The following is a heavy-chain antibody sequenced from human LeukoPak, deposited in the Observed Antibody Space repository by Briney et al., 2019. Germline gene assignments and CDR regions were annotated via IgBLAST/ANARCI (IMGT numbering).Heavy chain of an antibody. V-gene: IGHV4-34*01. CDR3: ARQDSSSVPFDY. CDR2: INHSGST. J-gene: IGHJ4*02. D-gene: IGHD6-13*01. CDR1: GGSFSGYY. Sequence: PSETLSLTCAVYGGSFSGYYWSWIRQPPGKGLEWIGEINHSGSTNYNPSLKSRVTISVDTSKNQFSLKLSSVTAADTAVYYCARQDSSSVPFDYWGQGTLVTVSS.